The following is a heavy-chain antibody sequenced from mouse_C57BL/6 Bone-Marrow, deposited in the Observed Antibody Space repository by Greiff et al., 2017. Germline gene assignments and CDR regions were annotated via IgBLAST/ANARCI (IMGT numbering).Heavy chain of an antibody. Sequence: VQLVESGPGLVAPSQSLSITCTVSGFPLTSYAISWVRQPPGKGLEWLGVIWTGGGTNYNSALKSRLSISKDNSKSQVLLKMNSLQTDDTARYYCARNWIYYYGSGYFDVWGTGTTVTVSS. CDR3: ARNWIYYYGSGYFDV. V-gene: IGHV2-9-1*01. D-gene: IGHD1-1*01. CDR1: GFPLTSYA. J-gene: IGHJ1*03. CDR2: IWTGGGT.